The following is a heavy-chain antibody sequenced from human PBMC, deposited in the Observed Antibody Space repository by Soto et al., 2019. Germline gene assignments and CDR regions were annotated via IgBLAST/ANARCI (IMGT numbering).Heavy chain of an antibody. CDR2: VSNTATT. CDR1: GAPIINYY. J-gene: IGHJ3*02. V-gene: IGHV4-59*08. CDR3: ARHDDSGSLINAFDI. D-gene: IGHD1-26*01. Sequence: SETLSLTCTVSGAPIINYYWAWIRQSPGGGLESIGYVSNTATTTYNPSLKNRVAISLDSSKNQFSLEVNSVTASDTALYYCARHDDSGSLINAFDIWSQGTMVTVSS.